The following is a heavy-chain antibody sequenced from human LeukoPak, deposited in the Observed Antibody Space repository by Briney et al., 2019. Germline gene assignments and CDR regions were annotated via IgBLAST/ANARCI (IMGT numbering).Heavy chain of an antibody. D-gene: IGHD3-10*01. CDR1: GFTFSSSW. V-gene: IGHV3-7*01. CDR3: AKEVGGSGSF. CDR2: IKQDGSEK. Sequence: GSLRLSCAASGFTFSSSWMHWVRQAPGKGLEWVANIKQDGSEKYYVDSVKGRFTISRDNAKNSLYLQMNSLRAEDTAVYYCAKEVGGSGSFWGQGTLVTVSS. J-gene: IGHJ4*02.